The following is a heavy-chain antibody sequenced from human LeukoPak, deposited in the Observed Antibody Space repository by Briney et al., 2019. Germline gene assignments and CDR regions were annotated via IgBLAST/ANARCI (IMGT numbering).Heavy chain of an antibody. D-gene: IGHD1-14*01. CDR2: INPGGSST. CDR3: ARSNQADDY. CDR1: GFTFSSYW. V-gene: IGHV3-74*01. Sequence: PGGSLRLSCAASGFTFSSYWMHWVRQVPGKGLVWVARINPGGSSTTYADSVKGRFTISRDNAKNTLYLQMDSLRAEHTGVYYCARSNQADDYWGQGTLVTVSS. J-gene: IGHJ4*02.